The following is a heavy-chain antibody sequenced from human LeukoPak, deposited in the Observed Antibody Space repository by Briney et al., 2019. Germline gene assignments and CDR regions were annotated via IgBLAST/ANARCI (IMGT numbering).Heavy chain of an antibody. Sequence: SETLSLTCTVSGGAISSGGYYWSWIRQHPGKSLECIGDIYYSGSTYYNPSLKSRVTISVDTSKNQFSLKLSSVTAADTAVYYCARDYSPHYYDSSGYTPNDAFDIWGQGTMVTVSS. J-gene: IGHJ3*02. CDR2: IYYSGST. D-gene: IGHD3-22*01. CDR3: ARDYSPHYYDSSGYTPNDAFDI. V-gene: IGHV4-31*03. CDR1: GGAISSGGYY.